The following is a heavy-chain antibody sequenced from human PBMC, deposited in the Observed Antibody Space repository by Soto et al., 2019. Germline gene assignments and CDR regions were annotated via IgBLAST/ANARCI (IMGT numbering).Heavy chain of an antibody. V-gene: IGHV3-48*02. D-gene: IGHD2-2*01. CDR2: ISPSNSTI. Sequence: QLVESGGGLVQPGGSLRISCAASGFTFSLYPVNWVRQAPGKGLEWLSYISPSNSTIYYADSVKGRFTISRDNAKNSLDLQMNGLRDDDTAVYYCARVGRGFCSSTRCYTDGFDLWGQGTVVTVST. CDR3: ARVGRGFCSSTRCYTDGFDL. CDR1: GFTFSLYP. J-gene: IGHJ3*01.